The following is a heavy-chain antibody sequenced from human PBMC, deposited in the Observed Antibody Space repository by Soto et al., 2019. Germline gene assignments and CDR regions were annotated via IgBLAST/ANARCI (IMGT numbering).Heavy chain of an antibody. CDR1: GYTFSSYG. CDR3: TRDIVAP. J-gene: IGHJ4*01. V-gene: IGHV1-3*01. Sequence: GASVKVSCKASGYTFSSYGMHWVRQAPGQRLEWMGWIKAGNDNTQYSQKFQGRVTITRDTSASTTYMELSSLRSEDTAVYYCTRDIVAPWGQGTLVTV. D-gene: IGHD2-15*01. CDR2: IKAGNDNT.